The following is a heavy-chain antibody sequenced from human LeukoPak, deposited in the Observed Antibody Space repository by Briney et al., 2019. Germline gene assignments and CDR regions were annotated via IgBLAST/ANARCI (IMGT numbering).Heavy chain of an antibody. CDR2: IKSDGST. CDR3: ARGPSEIGGYYPEYFRH. V-gene: IGHV3-74*01. Sequence: GGSLRLSCAASGFTFSSYWMHWVRQAPGKGLVWVSRIKSDGSTNYADSVKGRFTISIDNAKNTVSLQMIRLRADDTGVYYCARGPSEIGGYYPEYFRHWGQGTLVTVSS. CDR1: GFTFSSYW. D-gene: IGHD3-22*01. J-gene: IGHJ1*01.